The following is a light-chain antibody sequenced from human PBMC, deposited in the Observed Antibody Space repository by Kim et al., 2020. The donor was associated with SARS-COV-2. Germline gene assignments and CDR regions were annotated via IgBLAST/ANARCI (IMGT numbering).Light chain of an antibody. Sequence: SPGESATRYCRGSQSVSRTSLGWYQQRPGQAPRLLIYSTSKEATGILGRFSGSGSGTDFTLTISRLEAEDFAVYYCEQYGSSPRTFGQGTKVDIK. J-gene: IGKJ1*01. V-gene: IGKV3-20*01. CDR1: QSVSRTS. CDR3: EQYGSSPRT. CDR2: STS.